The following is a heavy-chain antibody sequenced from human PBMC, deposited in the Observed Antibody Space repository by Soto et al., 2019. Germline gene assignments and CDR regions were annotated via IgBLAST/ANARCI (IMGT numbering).Heavy chain of an antibody. V-gene: IGHV1-69*01. CDR1: GGTFSSYA. CDR2: IIPIFGTA. J-gene: IGHJ3*02. CDR3: AREGGSSIAARRAGVAFDI. D-gene: IGHD6-6*01. Sequence: QVQLVQSGAEVKKPGSSVKVSCKASGGTFSSYAISWVRQAPGQGLEWMGGIIPIFGTANYAQKFQGRVTITADESTSTADRELSSLRSEDTAVYYCAREGGSSIAARRAGVAFDIWGQGTMVTVSS.